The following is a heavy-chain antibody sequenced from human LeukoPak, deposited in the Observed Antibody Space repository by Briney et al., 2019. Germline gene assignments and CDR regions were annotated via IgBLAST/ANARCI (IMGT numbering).Heavy chain of an antibody. CDR1: TLTLNNYW. V-gene: IGHV3-7*05. CDR2: IKQDGSEK. CDR3: ASRAGYTGSWSAFDY. J-gene: IGHJ4*02. Sequence: PGGSQRLSCRASTLTLNNYWMSWVRQAPGRGLEWVANIKQDGSEKYHVDSVKGRFTISRDNAKNSLYLQMNSLRAEDTAVYYCASRAGYTGSWSAFDYWGQGTLVTVSS. D-gene: IGHD6-13*01.